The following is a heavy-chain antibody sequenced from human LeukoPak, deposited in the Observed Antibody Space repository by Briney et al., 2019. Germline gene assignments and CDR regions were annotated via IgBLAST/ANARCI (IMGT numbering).Heavy chain of an antibody. CDR3: ARVDSSSSYLAYAYEMAAFDI. CDR2: ISYDGSNK. J-gene: IGHJ3*02. V-gene: IGHV3-30-3*01. D-gene: IGHD6-6*01. CDR1: GFTFSSYA. Sequence: GRSLRLSCAASGFTFSSYAMHWVRQAPGKGLEWVAVISYDGSNKYYADSVKGRFTISRDNSKNTLYLQMNSLRAEDTAVYYCARVDSSSSYLAYAYEMAAFDIWGQGTMVTVSS.